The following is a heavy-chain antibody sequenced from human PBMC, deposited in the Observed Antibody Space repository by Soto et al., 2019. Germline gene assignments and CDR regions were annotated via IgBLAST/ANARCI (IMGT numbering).Heavy chain of an antibody. J-gene: IGHJ4*02. Sequence: EVQLLESGGGLVQPGGSLRLSCAASGFTFSSYAMNWVRQAPGKGLEWVSVISGSGGSTYYADSVKGRFTISRDNSKNTLYLQMNSLGAEDAAVYYCAKRATGTYFDYWGQGTLVTVSS. CDR2: ISGSGGST. D-gene: IGHD1-1*01. V-gene: IGHV3-23*01. CDR3: AKRATGTYFDY. CDR1: GFTFSSYA.